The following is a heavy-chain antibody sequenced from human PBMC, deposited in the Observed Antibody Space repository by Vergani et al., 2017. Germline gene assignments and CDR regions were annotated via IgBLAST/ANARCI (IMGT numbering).Heavy chain of an antibody. CDR2: IYPGDSDT. D-gene: IGHD3-16*01. Sequence: EVQLVQSGAEVKKPGESLKISCKGSGYSFTSYWIGWVRQMPGKGLEWMGIIYPGDSDTRYSPSLQGQVTIAADKSISTAYLQWSSLKDSDTAMYYCASSDTFGALTFDYWGQGTLVTVSS. J-gene: IGHJ4*02. CDR1: GYSFTSYW. CDR3: ASSDTFGALTFDY. V-gene: IGHV5-51*01.